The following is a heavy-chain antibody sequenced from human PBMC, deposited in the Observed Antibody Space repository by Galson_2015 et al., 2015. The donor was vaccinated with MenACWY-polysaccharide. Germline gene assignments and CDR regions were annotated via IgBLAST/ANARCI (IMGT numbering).Heavy chain of an antibody. CDR3: AKSGGHYFDY. CDR1: GLTFSSYG. CDR2: ISYDGSNK. J-gene: IGHJ4*02. Sequence: SLRLSCAASGLTFSSYGMHWVRQAPSKGLEWVAVISYDGSNKYYADSVKGRFTISRDNSKNTLYLQMNSLRAEDTAVYYCAKSGGHYFDYWGQGTLVTVSS. V-gene: IGHV3-30*18. D-gene: IGHD2-8*02.